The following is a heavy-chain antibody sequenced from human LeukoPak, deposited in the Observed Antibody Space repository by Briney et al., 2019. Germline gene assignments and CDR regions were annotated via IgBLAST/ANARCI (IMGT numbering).Heavy chain of an antibody. Sequence: PSETLSLTCSVSGGSLSSHYWSWIRQPPGKEMELIGHIYSSGTTYYNPSVGSRVTISLQTPKHQFSLRINSVTTADTAVYYCARFSSGCSESSCYLTNWGQGTLVTVSS. CDR3: ARFSSGCSESSCYLTN. CDR2: IYSSGTT. CDR1: GGSLSSHY. J-gene: IGHJ4*02. V-gene: IGHV4-59*11. D-gene: IGHD2-2*01.